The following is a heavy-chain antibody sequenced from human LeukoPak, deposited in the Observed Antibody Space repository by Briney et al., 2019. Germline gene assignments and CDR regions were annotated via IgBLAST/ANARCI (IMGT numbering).Heavy chain of an antibody. CDR3: ARNSGWYEASIDY. CDR2: IYYSGST. D-gene: IGHD6-19*01. Sequence: SETLSLTCTVSGGSISGYYWSWIRQPPGKGLEWIGYIYYSGSTNYNPSLKSRVTISVDTSKNQFSLKLSSVAAADTAVYYCARNSGWYEASIDYWGQGTLVTVSS. CDR1: GGSISGYY. J-gene: IGHJ4*02. V-gene: IGHV4-59*01.